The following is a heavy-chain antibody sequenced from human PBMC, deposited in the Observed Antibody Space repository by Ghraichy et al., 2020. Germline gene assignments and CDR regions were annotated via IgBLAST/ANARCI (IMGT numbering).Heavy chain of an antibody. CDR1: GFTFSSYA. J-gene: IGHJ4*02. D-gene: IGHD2-15*01. V-gene: IGHV3-23*01. Sequence: GGSLRLSCAASGFTFSSYAMSWVRQAPGKGLEWVSSISGSGTGTHYADSVKGRFTISRDNPKNTLYLQMNSLRAEDTAVYYCAKKPQAAGYYFDYWGQGTLLTVSS. CDR3: AKKPQAAGYYFDY. CDR2: ISGSGTGT.